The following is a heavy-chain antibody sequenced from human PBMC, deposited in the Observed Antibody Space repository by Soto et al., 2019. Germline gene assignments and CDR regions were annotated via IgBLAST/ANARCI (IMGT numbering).Heavy chain of an antibody. D-gene: IGHD2-8*01. CDR2: IYGSGGAET. J-gene: IGHJ4*02. V-gene: IGHV3-23*01. CDR1: GFIFRTYT. CDR3: AKDLTPCGVWDLDY. Sequence: EVQLLESGGGLVQPGGSLRLSCVASGFIFRTYTMNWVRQTPGKGLEWVSGIYGSGGAETFYADSVKGRFTITRDDSRNTLDLQKNSLRTGDSAVYYCAKDLTPCGVWDLDYWGQGILVTVSS.